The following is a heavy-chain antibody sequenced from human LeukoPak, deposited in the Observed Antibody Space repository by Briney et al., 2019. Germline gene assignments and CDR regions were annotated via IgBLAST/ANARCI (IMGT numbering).Heavy chain of an antibody. J-gene: IGHJ4*02. V-gene: IGHV1-2*02. D-gene: IGHD3-3*01. CDR1: GYTFTGYY. Sequence: ASVKVSCKASGYTFTGYYMHWVRQAPGQGLEWMGWINPNSGGTNYAQKFQGRVTMTRDTSISTAYMELSRLRSDDTAVYYCARGRFWSGYGSSSGTLDYWGQGTLVTVSS. CDR3: ARGRFWSGYGSSSGTLDY. CDR2: INPNSGGT.